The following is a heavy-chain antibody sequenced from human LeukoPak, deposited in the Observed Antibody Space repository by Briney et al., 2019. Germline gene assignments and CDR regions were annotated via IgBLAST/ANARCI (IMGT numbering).Heavy chain of an antibody. J-gene: IGHJ4*02. CDR2: INSDGSSI. D-gene: IGHD6-6*01. CDR3: AKRGPIYSSSPGNYFDY. CDR1: GFTFSSHW. V-gene: IGHV3-74*01. Sequence: GGSLRLSCAASGFTFSSHWMHWVRQAPGKGLVWVSRINSDGSSISYADSVKGRFTISRDNAKNTLYLQMNSLRAEDTAVYYCAKRGPIYSSSPGNYFDYWGQGTLVTVSS.